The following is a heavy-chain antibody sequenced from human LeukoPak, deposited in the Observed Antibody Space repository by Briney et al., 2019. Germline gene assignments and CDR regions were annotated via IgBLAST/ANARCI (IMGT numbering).Heavy chain of an antibody. V-gene: IGHV1-2*02. CDR1: GYTFTGYY. CDR2: INPNSGGT. CDR3: ARGGRSGWLIFDY. Sequence: ASVKVSCKASGYTFTGYYIHWVRQAPGQGLEWMGWINPNSGGTSYAQKFQGRVTMTRDTSISTAYMELSRLRSDDTAVYYCARGGRSGWLIFDYWGQGTLVTVSS. D-gene: IGHD6-13*01. J-gene: IGHJ4*02.